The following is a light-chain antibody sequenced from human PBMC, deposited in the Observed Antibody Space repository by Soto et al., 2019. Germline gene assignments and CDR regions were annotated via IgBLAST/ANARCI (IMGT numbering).Light chain of an antibody. Sequence: QSVLTQPPSVSGAPGQRVTISCTGSSSNIGAGYDVHWYQQLPGTAPKLLIYGNSNRPSGVPDRFSGSKSGTSASLAITGLPSEDEAVYHCQTYDSSLSGNVVFGRGTKVTVL. CDR2: GNS. J-gene: IGLJ2*01. CDR3: QTYDSSLSGNVV. CDR1: SSNIGAGYD. V-gene: IGLV1-40*01.